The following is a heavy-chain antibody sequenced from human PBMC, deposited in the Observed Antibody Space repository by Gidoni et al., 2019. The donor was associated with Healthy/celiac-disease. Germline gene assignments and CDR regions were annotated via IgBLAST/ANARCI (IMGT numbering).Heavy chain of an antibody. J-gene: IGHJ6*03. CDR3: ARVATIADYYYYMDV. V-gene: IGHV4-34*01. Sequence: QVQLQQWGAGLLKPSETLSLTCAVYGGYFSGYYCSWIRQPPGKGLEWIGEINHSGSTNYNPALKSRVTISVDTSKNQFSLKLSSVTAADTAVYYCARVATIADYYYYMDVWGKGTTVTVSS. D-gene: IGHD5-12*01. CDR2: INHSGST. CDR1: GGYFSGYY.